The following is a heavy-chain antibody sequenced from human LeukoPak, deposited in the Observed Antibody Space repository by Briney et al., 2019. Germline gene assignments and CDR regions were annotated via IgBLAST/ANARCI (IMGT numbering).Heavy chain of an antibody. CDR3: AKGSNWDTTNFDY. D-gene: IGHD1-14*01. J-gene: IGHJ4*02. CDR1: GFAFSDYA. V-gene: IGHV3-23*01. Sequence: QPGGSLRLSCAASGFAFSDYAMTWARQAPGKGLESVSAMTGTGGHTFYADSVKGRFTISRDNSKNTLFLQVNSLRAEDTAVYYCAKGSNWDTTNFDYWGQGTLVTVSS. CDR2: MTGTGGHT.